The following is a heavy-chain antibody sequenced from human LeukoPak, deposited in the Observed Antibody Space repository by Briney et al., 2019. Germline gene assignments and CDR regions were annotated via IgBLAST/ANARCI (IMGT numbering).Heavy chain of an antibody. CDR2: MSSSGKSI. CDR3: ARSGTGVFDY. V-gene: IGHV3-48*03. D-gene: IGHD3-10*01. J-gene: IGHJ4*02. CDR1: GITFSSYE. Sequence: GGSLRLSCAASGITFSSYEMNWVRQAPGKGLEWVSYMSSSGKSIYYADSVKGRFTISRDKAQNSLYLQMNSLRAEDTAVYYCARSGTGVFDYWGQGTLVTVSS.